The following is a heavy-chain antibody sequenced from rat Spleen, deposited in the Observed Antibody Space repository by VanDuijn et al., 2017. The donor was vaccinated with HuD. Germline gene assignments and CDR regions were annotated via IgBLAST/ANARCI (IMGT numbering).Heavy chain of an antibody. CDR3: ARQSGGPDY. CDR2: ISYDGSST. J-gene: IGHJ2*01. Sequence: EVQLVESDGGLVQPGRSLKLSCAASGFTFSDYYMAWVRQAPTKGLEWVATISYDGSSTYYRDSVKGRFTISRDNAKSTLYLQMDSLRSEDTATYYCARQSGGPDYWGQGVMVTVSS. D-gene: IGHD1-11*01. CDR1: GFTFSDYY. V-gene: IGHV5-29*01.